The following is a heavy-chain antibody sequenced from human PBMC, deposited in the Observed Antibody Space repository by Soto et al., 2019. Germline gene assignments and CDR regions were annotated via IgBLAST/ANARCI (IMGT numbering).Heavy chain of an antibody. CDR3: ARHGYCSGGSCYSPPMDFDY. V-gene: IGHV4-39*01. CDR1: GGSISSSSYY. J-gene: IGHJ4*02. CDR2: IYYSGST. D-gene: IGHD2-15*01. Sequence: SETLSLTCTVSGGSISSSSYYWGWILHPPGKGLEWIGSIYYSGSTYYNPSLKSQVTISVDTSKNQFSLKLSSVTAADTAVYYCARHGYCSGGSCYSPPMDFDYWGQGTLVTVSS.